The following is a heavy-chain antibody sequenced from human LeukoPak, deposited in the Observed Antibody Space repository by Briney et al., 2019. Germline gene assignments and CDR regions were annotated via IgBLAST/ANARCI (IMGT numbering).Heavy chain of an antibody. Sequence: SETLSLTCAVSGYSISSGYYWGWIRQPPGKGLEWIGTIYPSGSTNYNPSLKSRVTISVDTSKNQFSLKLSSVTAADTAVYYCARLLWFGDLDYFDYWGQGTLVTVSS. V-gene: IGHV4-38-2*01. CDR3: ARLLWFGDLDYFDY. J-gene: IGHJ4*02. CDR1: GYSISSGYY. D-gene: IGHD3-10*01. CDR2: IYPSGST.